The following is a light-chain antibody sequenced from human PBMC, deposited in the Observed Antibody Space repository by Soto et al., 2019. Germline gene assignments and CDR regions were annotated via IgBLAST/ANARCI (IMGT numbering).Light chain of an antibody. Sequence: EIVMTQSPATLSVCPGERATLSCRASQSVSSNLAWYQQKPGQAPRLLIYGASTRATGIPARFSGSGSGTEFTLTISSLQSEDFAVYYCQQYINWPKTFGQGTKV. V-gene: IGKV3-15*01. J-gene: IGKJ1*01. CDR3: QQYINWPKT. CDR1: QSVSSN. CDR2: GAS.